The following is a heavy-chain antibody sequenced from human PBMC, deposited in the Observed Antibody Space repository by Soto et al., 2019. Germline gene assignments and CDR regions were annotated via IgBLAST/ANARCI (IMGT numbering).Heavy chain of an antibody. CDR3: ARVMSPTYYYDSSGYSFGY. V-gene: IGHV3-30-3*01. CDR2: ISYDGSNK. J-gene: IGHJ4*02. D-gene: IGHD3-22*01. Sequence: GGSLRLSCAASGFTFSSYAMHWVRQSPGKGLEWVAVISYDGSNKYYADSVKGRFTISRDNSKNTLYLQMNSLRAEDTAVYYCARVMSPTYYYDSSGYSFGYWGQGTLVTVSS. CDR1: GFTFSSYA.